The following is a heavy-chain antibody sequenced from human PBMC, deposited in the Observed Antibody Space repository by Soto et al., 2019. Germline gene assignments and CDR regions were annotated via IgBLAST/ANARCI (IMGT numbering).Heavy chain of an antibody. V-gene: IGHV4-34*01. Sequence: SETLSLTCAVYGGSFSGYYWSWSRQPPGKGLEWIGEINHSGSTNYNPSLKSRVTISVDTSKNQFSLKLSSVTAADTAVYYCARDLLRGTFDYWGQGTLVTVSS. CDR3: ARDLLRGTFDY. CDR1: GGSFSGYY. D-gene: IGHD1-26*01. J-gene: IGHJ4*02. CDR2: INHSGST.